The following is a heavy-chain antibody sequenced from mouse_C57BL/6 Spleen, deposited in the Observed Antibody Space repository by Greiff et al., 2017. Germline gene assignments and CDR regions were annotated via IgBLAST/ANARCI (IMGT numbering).Heavy chain of an antibody. CDR1: GFTFSNYW. J-gene: IGHJ2*01. V-gene: IGHV6-3*01. D-gene: IGHD1-1*01. CDR3: TRGYYGSCFDY. CDR2: IRLKSDNYAT. Sequence: EVKLMESGGGLVQPGGSMKLSCVASGFTFSNYWMNWVRQSPEKGLEWVAQIRLKSDNYATHYAESVKGRFTISRDDSKSSVYLQMNNLRAEDTGIYYCTRGYYGSCFDYWGQGTTLTVSS.